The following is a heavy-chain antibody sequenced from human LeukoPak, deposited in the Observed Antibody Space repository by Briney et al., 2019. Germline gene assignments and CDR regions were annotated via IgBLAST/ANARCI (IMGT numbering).Heavy chain of an antibody. CDR2: IRPSGDNT. J-gene: IGHJ5*02. Sequence: GGTLRLSCAASGITFSSHGMSWVRQAPGRGLEWVSSIRPSGDNTYYGDSVKGRFTISRDNSKNTVYLQMNNMRVDDTAVYYCARVAGWHWFDPWGQGTLVTVSS. CDR3: ARVAGWHWFDP. CDR1: GITFSSHG. V-gene: IGHV3-23*01. D-gene: IGHD6-19*01.